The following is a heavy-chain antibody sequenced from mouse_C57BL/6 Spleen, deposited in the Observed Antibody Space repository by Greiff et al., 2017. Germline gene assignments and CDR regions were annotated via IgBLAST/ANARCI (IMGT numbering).Heavy chain of an antibody. CDR2: ISSGSSTI. D-gene: IGHD1-1*01. CDR1: GFTFSDYG. CDR3: ARRGLITTVVATDWYFDV. V-gene: IGHV5-17*01. J-gene: IGHJ1*03. Sequence: EVQLVESGGGLVKPGGSLKLSCAASGFTFSDYGMHWVRQAPEKGLEWVAYISSGSSTIYYADTVKGRFTISRDNAKNTLFLQMTSLRSEDTAMYYCARRGLITTVVATDWYFDVWGTGTTVTVSS.